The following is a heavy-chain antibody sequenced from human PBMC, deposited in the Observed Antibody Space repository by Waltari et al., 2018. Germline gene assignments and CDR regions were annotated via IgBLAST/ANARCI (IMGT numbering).Heavy chain of an antibody. Sequence: VQLLESGGGAVQPGTSLRLSCAASGFTFNDYAMEWVRQAPGKGLEWVSGINWNSGNIGYADSVKGRFTISRDNAKNSLYLQMNSLRVEDTALYYCVRTGYSGNYYYFDFWGQGTLVTVSS. D-gene: IGHD4-4*01. CDR2: INWNSGNI. J-gene: IGHJ4*02. CDR1: GFTFNDYA. V-gene: IGHV3-9*01. CDR3: VRTGYSGNYYYFDF.